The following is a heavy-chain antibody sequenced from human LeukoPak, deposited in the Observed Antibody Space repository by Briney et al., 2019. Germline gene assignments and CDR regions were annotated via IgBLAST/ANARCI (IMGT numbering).Heavy chain of an antibody. J-gene: IGHJ4*02. Sequence: PGGSLRLSCAASAFTLSTYAMSWVRQAPGKGLEWVSGISGSGGATYYADSVRGRFTISRDNSNNTLYLQMNSLRAEDTAVYYCAKDPAYSSSRLYYFDYWGQGTLVTVSS. V-gene: IGHV3-23*01. CDR2: ISGSGGAT. CDR3: AKDPAYSSSRLYYFDY. CDR1: AFTLSTYA. D-gene: IGHD6-13*01.